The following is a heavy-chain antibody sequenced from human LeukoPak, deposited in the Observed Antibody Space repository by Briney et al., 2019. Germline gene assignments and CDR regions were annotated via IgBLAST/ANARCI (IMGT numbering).Heavy chain of an antibody. CDR1: GFTFSSYA. D-gene: IGHD3-9*01. J-gene: IGHJ3*02. V-gene: IGHV3-30-3*01. CDR2: ISYDGSNK. Sequence: PGGSLRLSCAASGFTFSSYAMHWVRQAPGKGLEWVAVISYDGSNKYYADSVKGRFTISRDNSKNTLYLQMNSLRAKDTAVYYCARDRRRYFDWLLEVDAFDIWGQGTMVTVSS. CDR3: ARDRRRYFDWLLEVDAFDI.